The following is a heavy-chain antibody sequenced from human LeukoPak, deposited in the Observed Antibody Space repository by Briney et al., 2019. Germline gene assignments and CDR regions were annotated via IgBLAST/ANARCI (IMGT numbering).Heavy chain of an antibody. Sequence: GGSVRLSCAASGFTLSNAWMSWVRQAPGKGLEWVGRIKSKTDGGTTDYAAPVKGRFTISRDDSKNTLYLQMNSLKTEDTAVYYCTTVHYYGSGSYLDYWGQGTLVTVSS. CDR2: IKSKTDGGTT. V-gene: IGHV3-15*01. J-gene: IGHJ4*02. CDR1: GFTLSNAW. CDR3: TTVHYYGSGSYLDY. D-gene: IGHD3-10*01.